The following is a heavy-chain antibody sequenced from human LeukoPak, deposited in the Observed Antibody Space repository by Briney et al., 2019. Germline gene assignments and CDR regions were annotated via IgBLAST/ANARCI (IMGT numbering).Heavy chain of an antibody. J-gene: IGHJ4*02. V-gene: IGHV3-33*01. CDR2: IWYDGSNK. CDR3: ARDRNIVVPSGNFDS. D-gene: IGHD2-2*01. Sequence: PGRSLRLSCAASGFIFNNSGMQWVRQAPGKGLEWVAGIWYDGSNKHYADSVKGRFTISRDNSKNTVYLQLNSLRAEDTGVYFCARDRNIVVPSGNFDSCGQGIVVTVSS. CDR1: GFIFNNSG.